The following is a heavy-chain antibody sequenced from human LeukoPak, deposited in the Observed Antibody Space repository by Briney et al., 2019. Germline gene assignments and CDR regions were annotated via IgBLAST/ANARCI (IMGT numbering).Heavy chain of an antibody. D-gene: IGHD2-15*01. Sequence: GGSLRLSCAASGFTFSSYWMSWVRQAPGKGLEWVANIKQDGSEKYYVDSVKGRFTISRDNAKNSLYLQMNSLRAEDTAVCYCARAIVVVVAATRYFDYWGQGTLVTVSS. CDR3: ARAIVVVVAATRYFDY. CDR2: IKQDGSEK. CDR1: GFTFSSYW. V-gene: IGHV3-7*01. J-gene: IGHJ4*02.